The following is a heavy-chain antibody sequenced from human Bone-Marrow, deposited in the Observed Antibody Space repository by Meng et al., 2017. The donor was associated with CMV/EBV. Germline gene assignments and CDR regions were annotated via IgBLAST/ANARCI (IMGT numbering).Heavy chain of an antibody. V-gene: IGHV3-47*02. CDR2: IGTGGDT. D-gene: IGHD2-21*01. CDR1: GFAFSSYA. CDR3: ARASGDCGGDCYSCWFDP. J-gene: IGHJ5*02. Sequence: GGSLRLSCAASGFAFSSYALHWDRRAPGKGLEWVSAIGTGGDTYYADSVMGRFTISRDNSKKSLYLQMNSLIAEDMAVYYCARASGDCGGDCYSCWFDPWGQGTLVTVSS.